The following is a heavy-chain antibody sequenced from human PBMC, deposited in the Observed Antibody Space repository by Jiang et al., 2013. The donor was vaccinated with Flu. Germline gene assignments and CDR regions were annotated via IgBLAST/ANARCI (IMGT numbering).Heavy chain of an antibody. Sequence: TFSSYAMHWVRQAPGKGLEWVAVISYDGSNKYYADSVKGRFTISRDNSKNTLYLQMNSLRAEDTAVYYCARDYDFWSGYLDYWGQGTLVTVSS. CDR3: ARDYDFWSGYLDY. CDR2: ISYDGSNK. V-gene: IGHV3-30*04. J-gene: IGHJ4*02. CDR1: TFSSYA. D-gene: IGHD3-3*01.